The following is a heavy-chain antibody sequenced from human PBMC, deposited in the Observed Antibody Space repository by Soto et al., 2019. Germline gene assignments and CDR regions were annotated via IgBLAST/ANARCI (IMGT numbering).Heavy chain of an antibody. Sequence: EVQLVESGGGLVQPGRSLRLSCAASGFTFDDYAMHWVRQAPGKGLEWVSGISWNSGSIGYADSVKGRFTISRDNAKNSLYLQMNSLRAEDTALYYCAKDRNNHDNTGAAFDIGGQGTMVTVSS. CDR1: GFTFDDYA. V-gene: IGHV3-9*01. D-gene: IGHD1-1*01. CDR3: AKDRNNHDNTGAAFDI. CDR2: ISWNSGSI. J-gene: IGHJ3*02.